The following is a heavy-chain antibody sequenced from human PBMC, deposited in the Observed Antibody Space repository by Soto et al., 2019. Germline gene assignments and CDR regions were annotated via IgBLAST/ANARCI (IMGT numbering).Heavy chain of an antibody. CDR1: GFTFGDYA. D-gene: IGHD2-15*01. CDR2: IRSKAYGGTT. CDR3: TRDLGYCSGVSCYPPDYYYYYYMDV. V-gene: IGHV3-49*03. J-gene: IGHJ6*03. Sequence: GGSLRLSCTASGFTFGDYAMSWFRQAPGKGLEWVGFIRSKAYGGTTEYAASVKGRFTISRDDSKSIAYLQMNSLKTEDTAVYYCTRDLGYCSGVSCYPPDYYYYYYMDVWGKGTTVTVSS.